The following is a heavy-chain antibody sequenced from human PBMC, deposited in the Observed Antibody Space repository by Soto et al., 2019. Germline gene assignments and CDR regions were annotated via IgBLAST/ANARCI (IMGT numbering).Heavy chain of an antibody. CDR3: ATASSSYRAASDY. D-gene: IGHD3-16*02. CDR1: GDTFSTHS. J-gene: IGHJ4*02. CDR2: IIPFVGTE. V-gene: IGHV1-69*08. Sequence: QVQLVQSGAEVKKPGSSVKVSCKASGDTFSTHSFTWVRQAPGQGLEWMGRIIPFVGTERHAQKFKDRVTISADTYTRSVYLEVSSLKSKDTDLYYCATASSSYRAASDYWGQGTLVTVSS.